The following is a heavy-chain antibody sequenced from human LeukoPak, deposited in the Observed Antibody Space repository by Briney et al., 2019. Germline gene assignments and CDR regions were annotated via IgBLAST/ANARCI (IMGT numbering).Heavy chain of an antibody. J-gene: IGHJ4*02. CDR3: ARARRIVGVGYFDY. Sequence: LPGGSLRLSCAASGFTFSSYWMHWVRQAPGKGLVWVSRINNDGSSTSYADSVKGRFTISRDNAKNTLYLQMNSLRDGDTAIYYCARARRIVGVGYFDYWGQGTLVTVSS. CDR2: INNDGSST. D-gene: IGHD1-26*01. CDR1: GFTFSSYW. V-gene: IGHV3-74*01.